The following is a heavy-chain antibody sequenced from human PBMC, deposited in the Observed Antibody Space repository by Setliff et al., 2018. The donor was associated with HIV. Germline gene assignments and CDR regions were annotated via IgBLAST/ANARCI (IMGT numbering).Heavy chain of an antibody. J-gene: IGHJ4*02. V-gene: IGHV4-34*01. Sequence: SETLSLTCAVYGGSFSDYYWSWIRQPPGKGLEWIGEINHSGSTNYNPSLKSRVTISVDTSKNQFSLKLNSVTAADTAVYYCARGPSGTYYREFDFWGQGTLVTVSS. CDR2: INHSGST. CDR3: ARGPSGTYYREFDF. D-gene: IGHD1-26*01. CDR1: GGSFSDYY.